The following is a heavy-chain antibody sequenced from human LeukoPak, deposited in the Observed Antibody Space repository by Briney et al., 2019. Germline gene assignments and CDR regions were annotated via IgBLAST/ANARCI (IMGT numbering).Heavy chain of an antibody. CDR3: ARAESRFGY. D-gene: IGHD3-10*01. Sequence: GRSLRLSCAASGFTFSSYGMHWVRQAPGKGLEWVALIWYDRSNKYYADSVKGRFTVSRDNSKNTLYLEMNSLRAEDTAVYYCARAESRFGYWGQGTLVAVSS. CDR1: GFTFSSYG. CDR2: IWYDRSNK. V-gene: IGHV3-33*01. J-gene: IGHJ4*02.